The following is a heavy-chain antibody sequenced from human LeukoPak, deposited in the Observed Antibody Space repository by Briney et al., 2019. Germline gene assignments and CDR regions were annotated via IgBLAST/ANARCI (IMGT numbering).Heavy chain of an antibody. CDR2: INPSGGST. Sequence: ASVKVSCKASGYTFTSYYMHWVRQAPGQGLEWMGIINPSGGSTSYAQKFQGRVTMTRDTSTSTVYMELSSLRSEATAVYYCAREGPRGCSSTSCYFGGGNWFDPWGQGTLVTVSS. D-gene: IGHD2-2*01. J-gene: IGHJ5*02. CDR3: AREGPRGCSSTSCYFGGGNWFDP. CDR1: GYTFTSYY. V-gene: IGHV1-46*01.